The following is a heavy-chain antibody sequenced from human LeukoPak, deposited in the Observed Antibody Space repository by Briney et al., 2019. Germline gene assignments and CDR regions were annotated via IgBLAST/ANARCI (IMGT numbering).Heavy chain of an antibody. Sequence: GGSLRLSCAASGFTFSSYAMSWVRQAPGKGLEWVSAISGSGGSTYYADSVKGRFTISRDNSKNTLYLQMNSVRAEDTAVYYCAKPGGYSGYDSSNYFDYWGQGTLVTVSS. CDR1: GFTFSSYA. CDR2: ISGSGGST. J-gene: IGHJ4*02. D-gene: IGHD5-12*01. V-gene: IGHV3-23*01. CDR3: AKPGGYSGYDSSNYFDY.